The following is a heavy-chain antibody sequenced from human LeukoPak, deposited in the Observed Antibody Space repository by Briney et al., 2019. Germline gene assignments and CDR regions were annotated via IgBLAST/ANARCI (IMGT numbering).Heavy chain of an antibody. D-gene: IGHD3-22*01. CDR3: ARGDSGSYYDSSGSISYYFDF. J-gene: IGHJ4*02. CDR1: GGSISSYY. V-gene: IGHV4-59*01. Sequence: SETLSLTCTVSGGSISSYYWSWIRQPPGKGLEWIGYIYYSGSTNCNPSLKSRVTISVDTSKNHFSLKLSSVTAADTAVYYCARGDSGSYYDSSGSISYYFDFWGQGTLVTVSS. CDR2: IYYSGST.